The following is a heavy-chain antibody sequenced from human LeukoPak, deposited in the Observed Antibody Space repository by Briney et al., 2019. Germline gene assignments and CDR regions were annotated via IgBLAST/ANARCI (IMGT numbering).Heavy chain of an antibody. CDR2: VFHTGST. D-gene: IGHD3-22*01. J-gene: IGHJ4*02. CDR1: GDSISSYNYY. V-gene: IGHV4-39*01. Sequence: TETLSLTCTVSGDSISSYNYYWGWIRQPPGKGLEWIGNVFHTGSTYYNPSLTSRLSISVDTSREQFSLTLSSVTAADTAVYYCVRRHESRTYSFDKWGRGTLVTVSS. CDR3: VRRHESRTYSFDK.